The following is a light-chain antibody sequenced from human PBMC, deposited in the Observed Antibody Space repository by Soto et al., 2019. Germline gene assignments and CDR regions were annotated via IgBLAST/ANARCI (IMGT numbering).Light chain of an antibody. V-gene: IGKV3D-20*01. J-gene: IGKJ5*01. Sequence: DIVLTQSPATLSFSPGERDTLSCGPSQSVSSSRLAWYQQKPALAPRLLIYDGFLRATGIPDRFSGSGSGTDFTLTISRLEPEDFAVYYCQQYGNSPITFGQGTRLEIK. CDR1: QSVSSSR. CDR2: DGF. CDR3: QQYGNSPIT.